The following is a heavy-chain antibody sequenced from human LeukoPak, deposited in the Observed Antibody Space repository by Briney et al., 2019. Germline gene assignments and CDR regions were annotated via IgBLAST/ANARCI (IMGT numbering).Heavy chain of an antibody. CDR2: ITGSGGST. CDR1: GFTFSSYA. D-gene: IGHD3-10*01. Sequence: PGGSLRLSCAASGFTFSSYAMIWVRQAPGKGLEWVSTITGSGGSTYYADSVKGRFTISRDNSKNTLYLQLNSLRAEDTALYYCADGSGSFGRFWGQGALVTVSA. V-gene: IGHV3-23*01. J-gene: IGHJ4*02. CDR3: ADGSGSFGRF.